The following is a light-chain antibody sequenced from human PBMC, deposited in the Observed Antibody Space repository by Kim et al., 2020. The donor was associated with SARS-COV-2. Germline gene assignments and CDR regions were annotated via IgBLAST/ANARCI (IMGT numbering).Light chain of an antibody. V-gene: IGKV1-12*01. CDR2: AAS. CDR3: QHANSFPRT. CDR1: QYIDRY. J-gene: IGKJ5*01. Sequence: DIQMTQSPSSVSASVGDRVTVTCRASQYIDRYLAWYQQKPGKPPKLLIYAASSLQSGVPSRFSGSGSGTDFTLTISSLQPEDFATYFCQHANSFPRTFGQGTRLEIK.